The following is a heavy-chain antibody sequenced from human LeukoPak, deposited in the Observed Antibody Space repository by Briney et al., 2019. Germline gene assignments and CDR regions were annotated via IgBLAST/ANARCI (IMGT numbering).Heavy chain of an antibody. D-gene: IGHD3-22*01. J-gene: IGHJ4*02. CDR3: ARDLDYDSSGYLDY. CDR1: GGSISSYY. CDR2: IYYSGST. V-gene: IGHV4-59*01. Sequence: SETLSLTCTVSGGSISSYYWSWIRQPPGKGLEWIGYIYYSGSTNYNPSLKSRVTISVDTSKNQFSLKLSSVTAADTAVYYCARDLDYDSSGYLDYWGQGTLVTVSS.